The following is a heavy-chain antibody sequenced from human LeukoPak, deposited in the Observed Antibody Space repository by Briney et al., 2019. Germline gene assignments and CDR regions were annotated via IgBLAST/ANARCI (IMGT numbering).Heavy chain of an antibody. D-gene: IGHD3-10*02. CDR2: INSDGSST. J-gene: IGHJ4*02. CDR3: VRAMYSYFFDY. CDR1: GFTFNKYW. Sequence: PGGSLRLSCAASGFTFNKYWMHWVRQAPGKGLVWVSRINSDGSSTRYADSVKGRFTMSRDNARNSLYLQMNNLRDEDTAVYYCVRAMYSYFFDYWGQGTLVSVSS. V-gene: IGHV3-74*01.